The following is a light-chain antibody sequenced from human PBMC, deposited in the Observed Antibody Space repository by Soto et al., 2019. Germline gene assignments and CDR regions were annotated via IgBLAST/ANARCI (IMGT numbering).Light chain of an antibody. CDR3: CSYASRDTYV. CDR1: SSDVGSYNL. V-gene: IGLV2-23*01. Sequence: QSVLTQPASVSGSPGQSITISCTGTSSDVGSYNLVSWYQQHPGKAPKLMIYEGSKRPSGVSNRFSGSKSGNTASLTISGLQAEEEADYYCCSYASRDTYVFGTGTKVTVL. CDR2: EGS. J-gene: IGLJ1*01.